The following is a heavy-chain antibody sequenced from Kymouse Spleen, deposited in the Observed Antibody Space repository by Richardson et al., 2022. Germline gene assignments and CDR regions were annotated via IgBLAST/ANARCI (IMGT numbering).Heavy chain of an antibody. CDR2: IKQDGSEK. Sequence: EVQLVESGGGLVQPGGSLRLSCAASGFTFSSYWMSWVRQAPGKGLEWVANIKQDGSEKYYVDSVKGRFTISRDNAKNSLYLQMNSLRAEDTAVYYCAREVAGLNWVYYYYGMDVWGQGTTVTVSS. CDR3: AREVAGLNWVYYYYGMDV. D-gene: IGHD6-19*01. CDR1: GFTFSSYW. V-gene: IGHV3-7*01. J-gene: IGHJ6*02.